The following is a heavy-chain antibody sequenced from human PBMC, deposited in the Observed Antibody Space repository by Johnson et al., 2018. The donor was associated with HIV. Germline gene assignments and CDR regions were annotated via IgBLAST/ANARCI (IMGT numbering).Heavy chain of an antibody. V-gene: IGHV3-7*01. CDR1: GFTFSSYW. Sequence: VQLVESGGGLVQPGGSLRLSCAASGFTFSSYWMSWVRQAPGKGLEWVANIKQDGSEKYYVDSVKGRFTISRDNSKNTLYLQMNSLRAEDTAVYYCAKGEPYYYDIGDAFDIWGQGTMVTVSS. CDR2: IKQDGSEK. CDR3: AKGEPYYYDIGDAFDI. D-gene: IGHD3-22*01. J-gene: IGHJ3*02.